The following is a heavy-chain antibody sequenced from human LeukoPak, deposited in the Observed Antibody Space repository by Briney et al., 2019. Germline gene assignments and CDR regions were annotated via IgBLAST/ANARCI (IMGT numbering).Heavy chain of an antibody. Sequence: GGSLRLSCAASGFTFSSYSMNWVRQAPGKGLEWVSSISSSSSYIYYADSVKGRFTISRDNAKNSLYLQMNSLRAEDTAVYYCARELSGYDSYYYYGMDVWGQGTTVTVSS. CDR2: ISSSSSYI. J-gene: IGHJ6*02. CDR3: ARELSGYDSYYYYGMDV. V-gene: IGHV3-21*01. CDR1: GFTFSSYS. D-gene: IGHD5-12*01.